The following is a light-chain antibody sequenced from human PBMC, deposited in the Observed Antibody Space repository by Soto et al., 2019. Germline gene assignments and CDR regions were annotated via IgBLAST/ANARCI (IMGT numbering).Light chain of an antibody. J-gene: IGKJ5*01. CDR2: GAS. CDR3: QQYGSSPIT. Sequence: ENVMTQSPATLSVSPGERATLSCRASQSVSSNLAWYQQKPGQAPRLLIYGASTRATGIPARFSGSGSGTDFTLTISRLEPEDFAVYYCQQYGSSPITFGQGTRLEF. CDR1: QSVSSN. V-gene: IGKV3-20*01.